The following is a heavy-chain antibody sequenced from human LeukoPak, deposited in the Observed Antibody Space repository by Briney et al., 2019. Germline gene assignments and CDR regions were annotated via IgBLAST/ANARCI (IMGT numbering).Heavy chain of an antibody. CDR2: IYSGGST. Sequence: GGSLRLSCAASGFIVSNNYMSWVRQAPGKGLEWVSVIYSGGSTYYADSVKGRFTISRDNSKNTLYLQMNSLRAEDTAVYYCARAQNYYDSSGYYYSFYFDYWGQGTLVTVSS. J-gene: IGHJ4*02. CDR1: GFIVSNNY. V-gene: IGHV3-66*01. CDR3: ARAQNYYDSSGYYYSFYFDY. D-gene: IGHD3-22*01.